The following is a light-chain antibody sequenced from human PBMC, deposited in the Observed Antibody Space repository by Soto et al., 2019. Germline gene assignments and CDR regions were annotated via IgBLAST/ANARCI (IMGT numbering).Light chain of an antibody. CDR2: GAS. J-gene: IGKJ1*01. CDR1: QSVDSK. V-gene: IGKV3-15*01. Sequence: EIVMTQSPATLSVSPGERATLSCRASQSVDSKLAWYQQKPGQGPRLLIYGASSRATGIPARFSGSGSGTEFTLTISRLQSEDFAVYYCQHYSTCLWTFGQGTKVEIK. CDR3: QHYSTCLWT.